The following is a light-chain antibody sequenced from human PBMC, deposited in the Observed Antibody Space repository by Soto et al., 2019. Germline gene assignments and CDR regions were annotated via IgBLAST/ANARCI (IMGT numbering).Light chain of an antibody. CDR3: CSYADGSIYF. V-gene: IGLV2-23*02. CDR2: YVD. Sequence: QSVLTQPASVSGSPGQSITISCTGTSSDVGSYNLVSWYQQHPGKAPKLMIYYVDHRPSGVSSRFSGSKSGNTASLTISGLQAEDEGDYYCCSYADGSIYFFGTGTKVTVL. J-gene: IGLJ1*01. CDR1: SSDVGSYNL.